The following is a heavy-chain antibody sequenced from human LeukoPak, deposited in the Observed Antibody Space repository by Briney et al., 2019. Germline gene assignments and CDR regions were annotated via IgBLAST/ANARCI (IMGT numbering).Heavy chain of an antibody. D-gene: IGHD6-6*01. Sequence: SETLSLTCAVYGGSFSGYYWSWIRQPPGKGLEWIGEINHSGSTNYNPSLKSRVTISVDTSKNQFSLKLNSLTAADTAVYYCARDKYSTSSGTSSEFDYWGQGTLVTVSS. CDR3: ARDKYSTSSGTSSEFDY. CDR2: INHSGST. CDR1: GGSFSGYY. V-gene: IGHV4-34*01. J-gene: IGHJ4*02.